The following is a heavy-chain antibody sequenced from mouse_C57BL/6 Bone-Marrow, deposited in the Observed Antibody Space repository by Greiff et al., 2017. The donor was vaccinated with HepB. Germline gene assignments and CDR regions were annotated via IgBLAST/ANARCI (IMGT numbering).Heavy chain of an antibody. CDR3: ARAARGYDEGAWFAY. J-gene: IGHJ3*01. Sequence: QVQLKESGAELVKPGASVKISCKASGYAFSSYWMNWVKQRPGKGLEWIGQIYPGDGDTNYNGKFKGKATLTADKSSSTAYMQLSSLTSEDSAVYFCARAARGYDEGAWFAYWGQGTLVTVSA. CDR2: IYPGDGDT. V-gene: IGHV1-80*01. CDR1: GYAFSSYW. D-gene: IGHD2-2*01.